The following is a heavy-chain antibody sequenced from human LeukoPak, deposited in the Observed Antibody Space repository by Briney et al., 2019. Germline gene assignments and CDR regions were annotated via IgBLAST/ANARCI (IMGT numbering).Heavy chain of an antibody. CDR1: GFTFDDYA. CDR3: AKDIGKGTSKGSGLYDAFDI. Sequence: PGGSLRLSCAASGFTFDDYAMHWVRQAPGKGLEWVSGISWNSGSIGYADSVKGRFTISRDNAKNSLYLQMNSPRAEDTALYYCAKDIGKGTSKGSGLYDAFDIWGQGTMVTVSS. CDR2: ISWNSGSI. J-gene: IGHJ3*02. V-gene: IGHV3-9*01. D-gene: IGHD6-19*01.